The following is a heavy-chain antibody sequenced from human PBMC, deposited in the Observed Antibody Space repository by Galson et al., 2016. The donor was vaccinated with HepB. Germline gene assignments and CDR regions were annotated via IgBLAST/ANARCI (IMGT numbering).Heavy chain of an antibody. Sequence: SLRLSCAASGLTFSSYSMSWVRQAPGKGLEWVSSISSSSTYIWYADSVKGRFTISRDNAKNSLYLQMNSLGAEYTAVYYCARGWASYYFDYWGQGALVTVSS. CDR3: ARGWASYYFDY. CDR2: ISSSSTYI. J-gene: IGHJ4*02. CDR1: GLTFSSYS. D-gene: IGHD1-26*01. V-gene: IGHV3-21*01.